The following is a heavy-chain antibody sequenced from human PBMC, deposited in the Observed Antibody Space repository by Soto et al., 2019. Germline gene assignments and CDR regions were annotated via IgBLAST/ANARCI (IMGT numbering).Heavy chain of an antibody. CDR3: AREGSGWYFEL. CDR2: IKQDGSDK. V-gene: IGHV3-7*05. CDR1: GFTFSSYW. J-gene: IGHJ3*01. Sequence: GGSLRLSCAASGFTFSSYWMSWVRQAPGKGLEWVANIKQDGSDKYYVDSVKGRFAISRDNARNSLYLQMNSLRAEDTAVYYCAREGSGWYFELWGQGTMVTVSS. D-gene: IGHD6-19*01.